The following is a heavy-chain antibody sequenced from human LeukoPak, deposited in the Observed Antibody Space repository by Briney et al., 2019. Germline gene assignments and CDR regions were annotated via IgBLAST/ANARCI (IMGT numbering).Heavy chain of an antibody. CDR1: GYTFTGYY. Sequence: GASVKVSCKASGYTFTGYYMHWVRQAPGQGLEWMGWINPNSGGTNYAQKFQGRVTMTRDTSISTAYMELSRLRSDDTAVYYCAWRTYCYDSSGYSLAFDIWGQGTMVTVSS. D-gene: IGHD3-22*01. J-gene: IGHJ3*02. V-gene: IGHV1-2*02. CDR2: INPNSGGT. CDR3: AWRTYCYDSSGYSLAFDI.